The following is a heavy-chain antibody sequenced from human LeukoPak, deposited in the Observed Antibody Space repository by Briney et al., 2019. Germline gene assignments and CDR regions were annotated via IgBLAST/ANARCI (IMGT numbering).Heavy chain of an antibody. CDR1: GGSISSYY. J-gene: IGHJ5*02. Sequence: SGTLSLTCTVSGGSISSYYWSWIRQPPGKGLEWIGYIYYSGSTNYNPSLKSRVTISVDTSKNQFSLKLSSVTAADTAVYYCARHSSAGRGWFDPWGQGTLVTVSS. D-gene: IGHD6-19*01. CDR2: IYYSGST. V-gene: IGHV4-59*08. CDR3: ARHSSAGRGWFDP.